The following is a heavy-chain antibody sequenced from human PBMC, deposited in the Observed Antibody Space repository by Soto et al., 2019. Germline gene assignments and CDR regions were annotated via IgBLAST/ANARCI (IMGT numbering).Heavy chain of an antibody. CDR1: GGSISSYY. J-gene: IGHJ6*03. CDR3: ARLPYGSGSYYNLQARPDYYYYMDV. Sequence: TLSLTCTVSGGSISSYYWSWIRQPPGKGLEWIGYIYYSGSTNYNPSLKSRVTISVDTSKNQFSLKLSSVTAADTAVYYCARLPYGSGSYYNLQARPDYYYYMDVWGKGTTVTVSS. CDR2: IYYSGST. V-gene: IGHV4-59*08. D-gene: IGHD3-10*01.